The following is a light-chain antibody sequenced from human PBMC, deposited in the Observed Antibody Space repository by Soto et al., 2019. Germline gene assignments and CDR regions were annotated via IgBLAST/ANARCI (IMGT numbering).Light chain of an antibody. J-gene: IGLJ2*01. Sequence: QSVLTQRPSVSGAPGQRVTLACTGSSSNIGAGYDVHWYQHLPGTAPKLLIYGNSHRPSGVPDRFSGSNSGTSASLAITGLQAEDEADYYCQSYDSRLSVVFGGGTQLTVL. V-gene: IGLV1-40*01. CDR3: QSYDSRLSVV. CDR1: SSNIGAGYD. CDR2: GNS.